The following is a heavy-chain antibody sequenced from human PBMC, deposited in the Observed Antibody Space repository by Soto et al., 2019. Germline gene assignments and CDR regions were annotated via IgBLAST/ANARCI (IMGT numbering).Heavy chain of an antibody. CDR3: AKDRVGYYYGMDV. V-gene: IGHV3-30*18. D-gene: IGHD2-2*01. J-gene: IGHJ6*02. Sequence: GGSLRLSCAASGFTFSSYGMHWVRQAPGKGLEWVAVISYDGSNKYHADSVKGRFTISRDNSKNTLYLQMNSLRAEDTAVYYCAKDRVGYYYGMDVWGQGTTVTVSS. CDR2: ISYDGSNK. CDR1: GFTFSSYG.